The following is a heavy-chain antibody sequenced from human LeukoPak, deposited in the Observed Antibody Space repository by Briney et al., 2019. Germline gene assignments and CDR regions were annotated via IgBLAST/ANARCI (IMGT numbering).Heavy chain of an antibody. V-gene: IGHV4-39*07. CDR2: IYYSAST. D-gene: IGHD6-13*01. CDR3: ARGRYLTTSGGAAAGFLDY. CDR1: GGFISSSSYY. J-gene: IGHJ4*02. Sequence: SETLSLTCTVSGGFISSSSYYWGWIRQPPGKGLEWIGSIYYSASTYYHPSLKSRVTISVDTSQKQFSLRLTSVTAADTAVYYCARGRYLTTSGGAAAGFLDYWGQGSLVTVST.